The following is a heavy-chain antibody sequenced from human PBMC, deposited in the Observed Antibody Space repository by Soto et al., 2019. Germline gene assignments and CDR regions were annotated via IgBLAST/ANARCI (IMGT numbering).Heavy chain of an antibody. CDR2: ISGSGGST. CDR1: GFTFSSYA. D-gene: IGHD2-15*01. CDR3: AKNPSAAVVVVAATRLGWFDP. J-gene: IGHJ5*02. V-gene: IGHV3-23*01. Sequence: GGSLRLSCAASGFTFSSYAMSWVRQAPGKGLEWVSAISGSGGSTYYADSVKGRFPISRDNSKNTLYLQMNSLRAEDTVVYYCAKNPSAAVVVVAATRLGWFDPWGQGTLVTVSS.